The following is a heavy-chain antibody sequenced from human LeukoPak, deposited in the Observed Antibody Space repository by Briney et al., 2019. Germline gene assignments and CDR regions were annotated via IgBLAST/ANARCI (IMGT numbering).Heavy chain of an antibody. Sequence: GSLRLSCAASGFTFSSYGMHWVRQPPGKGLEWIGSIYYSGSTYYNPSLKSRVTISVDTSKNQFSLKLSSVTAADTAVYYCATEVLLWFGELPQTGWFDPWGQGTLVTVSS. D-gene: IGHD3-10*01. V-gene: IGHV4-39*07. CDR3: ATEVLLWFGELPQTGWFDP. CDR1: GFTFSSYG. J-gene: IGHJ5*02. CDR2: IYYSGST.